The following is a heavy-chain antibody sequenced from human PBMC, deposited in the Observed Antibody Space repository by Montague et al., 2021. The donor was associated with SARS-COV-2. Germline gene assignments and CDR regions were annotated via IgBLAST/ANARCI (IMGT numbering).Heavy chain of an antibody. CDR3: ARAGMVRGSYYYYGLDV. D-gene: IGHD3-10*01. V-gene: IGHV4-59*01. Sequence: SETLSLTCTVSGGSISSYYWSWIRQPPGKGLEWIGHIYYSGSTNYNPSLKSRVTISVDTSKNQFSLKLSSVTAADTAVYYCARAGMVRGSYYYYGLDVWGQGTTVTVSS. CDR2: IYYSGST. J-gene: IGHJ6*02. CDR1: GGSISSYY.